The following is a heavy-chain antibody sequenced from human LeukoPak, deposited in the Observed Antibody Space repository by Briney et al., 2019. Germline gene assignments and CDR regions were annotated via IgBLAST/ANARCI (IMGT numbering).Heavy chain of an antibody. J-gene: IGHJ5*02. CDR2: INPNSGGT. Sequence: ASVKVSCKASGYTFTAYYMHWVRQAPGQGLEWMGWINPNSGGTNYAQKFQGRVTMTRDTSISTAYMELSRLRSDDTAVYYCARGYYYGSGSSFGSSWGQGTLVTVSS. CDR3: ARGYYYGSGSSFGSS. V-gene: IGHV1-2*02. CDR1: GYTFTAYY. D-gene: IGHD3-10*01.